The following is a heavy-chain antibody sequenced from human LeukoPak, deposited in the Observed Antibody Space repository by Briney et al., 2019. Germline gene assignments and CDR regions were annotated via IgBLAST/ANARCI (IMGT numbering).Heavy chain of an antibody. CDR2: ISGSGGST. CDR3: AKVGDFGVVTTEKNWFDP. V-gene: IGHV3-23*01. CDR1: GFTFSSYA. Sequence: PGGSLRLSCAASGFTFSSYAMSWVRQAPGKGLEWVSAISGSGGSTYYADSVKGRFTISRDNSKNTLYLQMNSLRAEDTAVYYCAKVGDFGVVTTEKNWFDPWGQGILVTVSS. J-gene: IGHJ5*02. D-gene: IGHD3-3*01.